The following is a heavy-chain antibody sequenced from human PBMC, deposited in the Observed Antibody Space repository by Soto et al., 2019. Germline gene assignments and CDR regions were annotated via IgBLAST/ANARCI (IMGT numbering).Heavy chain of an antibody. J-gene: IGHJ4*02. CDR1: GYTFTSYG. D-gene: IGHD4-17*01. Sequence: QVQLVQSGAEVKKPGASVKVSCKASGYTFTSYGISWVRQAPGQGLEWMGWISANNANTNYAQKLQARVTTTTDTSTSTAYMELRSLRSDDTAMYYCARTYGDYFLFALHYWGQGTLVTVSS. CDR3: ARTYGDYFLFALHY. V-gene: IGHV1-18*01. CDR2: ISANNANT.